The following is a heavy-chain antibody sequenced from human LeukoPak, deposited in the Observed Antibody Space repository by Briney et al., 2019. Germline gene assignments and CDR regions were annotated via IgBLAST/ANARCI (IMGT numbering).Heavy chain of an antibody. CDR1: GDSVTSTTYY. Sequence: PSQTLSLTCTVSGDSVTSTTYYWTWIRRHPGQGLEWIGCIYNSGTTYYNPSLKSRVAISVDSSKNQFSLTLNSVTGADTAVYYCASGLGISGRFDYWGQGTLVTVSS. V-gene: IGHV4-31*03. CDR2: IYNSGTT. CDR3: ASGLGISGRFDY. D-gene: IGHD2-15*01. J-gene: IGHJ4*02.